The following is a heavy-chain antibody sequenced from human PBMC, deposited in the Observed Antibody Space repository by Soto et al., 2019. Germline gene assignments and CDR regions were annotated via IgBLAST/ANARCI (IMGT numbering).Heavy chain of an antibody. D-gene: IGHD3-22*01. CDR3: ARTSSSGSYEYFQH. CDR2: IIPIFGTA. J-gene: IGHJ1*01. V-gene: IGHV1-69*12. Sequence: QVQLVQSGAEVKKPGSSVKVSCKASGGTFSSYAISWVRQAPGQGLEWMGGIIPIFGTANYAQKFQGRVTMTADESTSTGYRELSSLRSEDTAVYYCARTSSSGSYEYFQHWGQGTLVTVSS. CDR1: GGTFSSYA.